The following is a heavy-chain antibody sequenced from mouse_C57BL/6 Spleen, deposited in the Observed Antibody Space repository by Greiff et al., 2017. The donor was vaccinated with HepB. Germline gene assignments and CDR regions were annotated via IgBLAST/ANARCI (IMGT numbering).Heavy chain of an antibody. V-gene: IGHV1-82*01. Sequence: QVQLKESGPELVKPGASVKISCKASGYAFSSSWMNWVKQRPGKGLEWIGRIYPGDGDTNYNGKFKGKATLTADKSSSTAYMQLSSLTSEDSAVYFCARPSSPYYAMDYWGQGTSVTVSS. J-gene: IGHJ4*01. CDR3: ARPSSPYYAMDY. CDR1: GYAFSSSW. D-gene: IGHD1-1*01. CDR2: IYPGDGDT.